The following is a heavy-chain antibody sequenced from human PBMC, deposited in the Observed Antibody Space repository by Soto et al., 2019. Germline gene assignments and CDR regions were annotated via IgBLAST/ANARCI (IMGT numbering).Heavy chain of an antibody. J-gene: IGHJ6*02. CDR2: IYYSGST. V-gene: IGHV4-59*01. D-gene: IGHD1-26*01. Sequence: PSETLSLTCTVSGGSISSYYWSWIRQPPGKGLEWIGYIYYSGSTNYNPSLKSRVTISVDTSKNQFSLKLSSVTAADTAVYYCARAGRREWEQYYYYYGMDVWGQGTTVTASS. CDR1: GGSISSYY. CDR3: ARAGRREWEQYYYYYGMDV.